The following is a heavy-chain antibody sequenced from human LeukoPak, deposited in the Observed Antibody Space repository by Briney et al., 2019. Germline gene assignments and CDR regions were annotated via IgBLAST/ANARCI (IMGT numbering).Heavy chain of an antibody. J-gene: IGHJ4*02. CDR3: ARLSEMFRGPQVIYYFDY. D-gene: IGHD3-10*01. CDR1: GFTFSSHG. CDR2: ISPSADIT. Sequence: GGSLRLSCAASGFTFSSHGMNWVRQAPGKGLEWISGISPSADITYYADSVKGRFTISRDYARNSLYLQLNSLRAEDTAVYYCARLSEMFRGPQVIYYFDYWGQGTLVTVSS. V-gene: IGHV3-48*03.